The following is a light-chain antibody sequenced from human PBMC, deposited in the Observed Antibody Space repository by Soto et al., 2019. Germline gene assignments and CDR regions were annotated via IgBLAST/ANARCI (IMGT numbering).Light chain of an antibody. CDR3: QQSYSPLSYT. V-gene: IGKV1-39*01. CDR1: QSVGNY. Sequence: DIQMTQSPSSLSASVGDRVTITCRASQSVGNYLNWYQQKPGQAPNLVIYAATSLHSGVPTRFSGSGSRTDFTLTISSVQPEDFATYYCQQSYSPLSYTFGQGTKLEIK. J-gene: IGKJ2*01. CDR2: AAT.